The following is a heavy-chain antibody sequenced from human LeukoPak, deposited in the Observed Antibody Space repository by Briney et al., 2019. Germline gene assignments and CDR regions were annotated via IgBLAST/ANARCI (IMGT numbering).Heavy chain of an antibody. J-gene: IGHJ6*03. V-gene: IGHV1-69*05. CDR2: IIPIFGTA. CDR1: GGTFSSYA. CDR3: ARGPLLYFDWSGYYYYMDV. D-gene: IGHD3-9*01. Sequence: ASVKVSCKASGGTFSSYAISWVRQAPGQGLEWMGGIIPIFGTANYAQKFQGRVTITTDESTSTAYMELSSLRSEDTAVYYCARGPLLYFDWSGYYYYMDVWGKGTTVTVSS.